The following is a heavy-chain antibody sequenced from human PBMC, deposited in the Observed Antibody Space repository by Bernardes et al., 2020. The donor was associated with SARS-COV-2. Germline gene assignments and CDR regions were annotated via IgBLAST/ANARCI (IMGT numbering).Heavy chain of an antibody. Sequence: SETLSLTCSVSGGSINNHYWSWIRQPAGKTLEWIGRIYVNGETTYNPSLKSRVTMSLDTSKNQFSLKLTSVTAADTGMYFCARDWPAYSSGWYWRRSDAFDIWGQGTRVIVSS. J-gene: IGHJ3*02. D-gene: IGHD6-13*01. V-gene: IGHV4-4*07. CDR1: GGSINNHY. CDR2: IYVNGET. CDR3: ARDWPAYSSGWYWRRSDAFDI.